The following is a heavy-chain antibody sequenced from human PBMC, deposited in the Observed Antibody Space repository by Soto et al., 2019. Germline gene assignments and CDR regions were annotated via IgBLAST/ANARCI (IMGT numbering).Heavy chain of an antibody. CDR1: GGSVSSGSYY. D-gene: IGHD3-22*01. V-gene: IGHV4-61*01. J-gene: IGHJ4*02. CDR3: ARFPDYYDSSGYFDY. Sequence: QVQLQESGPGLVKPSETLSLNCTVSGGSVSSGSYYWSWIRQPPGKGLEWIGYIYYSGSTNYNPSLKSRVTISVDTSKNQFSLKLSSVTAADTAVYYCARFPDYYDSSGYFDYWGQGTLVTVSS. CDR2: IYYSGST.